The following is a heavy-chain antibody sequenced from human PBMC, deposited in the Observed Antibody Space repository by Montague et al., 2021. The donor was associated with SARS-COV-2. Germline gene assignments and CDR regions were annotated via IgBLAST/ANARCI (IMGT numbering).Heavy chain of an antibody. D-gene: IGHD1-1*01. CDR1: GDSISSYY. V-gene: IGHV4-59*01. CDR2: VHYTGST. Sequence: SETLSLTCEVSGDSISSYYWSWIRQSPGKGLEWIGYVHYTGSTEYSPSLKTRVTQSLDTPRNHFSLKLRSVTAADTAVYYCARAQNTCFIANCVNYFEVWGLGALVTVSS. CDR3: ARAQNTCFIANCVNYFEV. J-gene: IGHJ4*02.